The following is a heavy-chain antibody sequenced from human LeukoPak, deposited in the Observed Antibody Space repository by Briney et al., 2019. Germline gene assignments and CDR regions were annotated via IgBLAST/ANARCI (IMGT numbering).Heavy chain of an antibody. CDR3: ASGEGTAMVVPGDY. D-gene: IGHD5-18*01. CDR2: INPNSGGT. V-gene: IGHV1-2*04. Sequence: ASVKVSCKASGYTFTGYYMHWVRQAPGQGLEWMGWINPNSGGTNYAQKFQGWVTMTRDTSISTAYMELSSLRSEDTAVYYCASGEGTAMVVPGDYWGQGTLVTVSS. CDR1: GYTFTGYY. J-gene: IGHJ4*02.